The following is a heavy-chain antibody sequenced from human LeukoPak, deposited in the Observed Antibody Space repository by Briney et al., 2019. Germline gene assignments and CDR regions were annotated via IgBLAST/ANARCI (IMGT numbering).Heavy chain of an antibody. CDR1: GFTFSSYA. Sequence: GGSLRLSCAASGFTFSSYAMSWVRQAPGKGLEWVSAISGSGGSTYYADSVKGRFTISRDNSKNTLYLQMSSLRAEDTAVYYCAKDTESTVNYYSGMDVWGQGTTVTVSS. V-gene: IGHV3-23*01. CDR3: AKDTESTVNYYSGMDV. J-gene: IGHJ6*02. CDR2: ISGSGGST. D-gene: IGHD2-2*01.